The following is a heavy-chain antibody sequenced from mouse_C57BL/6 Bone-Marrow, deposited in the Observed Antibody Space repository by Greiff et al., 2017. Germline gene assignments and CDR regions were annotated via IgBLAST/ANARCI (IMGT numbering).Heavy chain of an antibody. Sequence: VKLQQSGPELVKPGASVKLSCKASGYTFTSYDINWVKQRPGQGLEWIGWIYPRDGSTTYNATFKGKATLTVVTSSSTAYMELHSLTSEVSAVYFCARLEFDGSSGDWYFDVWGTGTTVTVSS. CDR2: IYPRDGST. CDR1: GYTFTSYD. D-gene: IGHD1-1*01. J-gene: IGHJ1*03. CDR3: ARLEFDGSSGDWYFDV. V-gene: IGHV1-85*01.